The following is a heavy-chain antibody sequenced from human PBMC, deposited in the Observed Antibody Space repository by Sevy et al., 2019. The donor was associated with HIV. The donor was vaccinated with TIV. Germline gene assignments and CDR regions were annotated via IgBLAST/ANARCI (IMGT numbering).Heavy chain of an antibody. Sequence: SQTLSLTCAISGDTVSSDSAAWNWIRQSPARGLEWRGRTYYRSTWHKDYATSLNSRVTINPDISKNLFSLQPNSVTPEDTAVYYCARDHNVVLDYWGHGTLVTVSS. D-gene: IGHD1-20*01. CDR3: ARDHNVVLDY. CDR1: GDTVSSDSAA. J-gene: IGHJ4*01. CDR2: TYYRSTWHK. V-gene: IGHV6-1*01.